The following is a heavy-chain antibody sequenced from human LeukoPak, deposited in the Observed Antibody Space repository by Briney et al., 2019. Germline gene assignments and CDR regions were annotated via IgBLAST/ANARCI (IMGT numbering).Heavy chain of an antibody. D-gene: IGHD4-17*01. CDR2: ISSNGGST. J-gene: IGHJ4*02. Sequence: PEGSLRLSCAASGFTFSSYAMHWVRQAPGKGLEYVSAISSNGGSTYYANSVKGRFTISRDNSKNTLYLQMGSLRAEDMAVYYCARAGTTVTTFYYFDYWGQGTLVTVSS. CDR3: ARAGTTVTTFYYFDY. V-gene: IGHV3-64*01. CDR1: GFTFSSYA.